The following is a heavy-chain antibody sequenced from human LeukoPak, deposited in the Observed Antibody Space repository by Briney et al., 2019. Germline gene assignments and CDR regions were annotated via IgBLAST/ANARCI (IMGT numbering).Heavy chain of an antibody. V-gene: IGHV4-39*01. Sequence: SETLSLTCTVSGGSISSTSHYWGWIRQPPGKGLEWIASIYYSGSTYYNPSLKSRVTISVDTSKNQFSLKLSSVTAADTAVYYCAILPSSWGQGTLVTVSS. CDR2: IYYSGST. CDR1: GGSISSTSHY. CDR3: AILPSS. J-gene: IGHJ5*02.